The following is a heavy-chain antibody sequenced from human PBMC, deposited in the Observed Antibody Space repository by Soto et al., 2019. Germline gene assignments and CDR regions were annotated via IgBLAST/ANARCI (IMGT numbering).Heavy chain of an antibody. V-gene: IGHV3-33*01. J-gene: IGHJ6*02. CDR3: ARRQISPPTRGAASARGGMDV. Sequence: QVQLVESGGGVVQPGRSLRLSCAASGFNFNHYGMHWVRQAPGKGLEWVAVIWNDGNGYYYANSVKGRFTISRDNSKNTLYLQMSGLRAGDTAVYYCARRQISPPTRGAASARGGMDVWGQGTTVTVSS. CDR1: GFNFNHYG. CDR2: IWNDGNGY. D-gene: IGHD6-13*01.